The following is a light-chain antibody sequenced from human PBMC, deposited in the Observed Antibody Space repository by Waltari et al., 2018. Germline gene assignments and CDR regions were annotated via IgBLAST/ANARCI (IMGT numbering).Light chain of an antibody. J-gene: IGKJ4*01. CDR2: LGS. V-gene: IGKV2-28*01. CDR1: QSLLHSNGYNY. CDR3: MQALQTPPGLT. Sequence: DIVMTQSPLSLPVTPGEPASISCRSSQSLLHSNGYNYLDWYLQKPGQSPQLLIYLGSNRASGVPDRFSGSGSGTDFTLKISRVEAEDVGVYYCMQALQTPPGLTFGGGTKVEIK.